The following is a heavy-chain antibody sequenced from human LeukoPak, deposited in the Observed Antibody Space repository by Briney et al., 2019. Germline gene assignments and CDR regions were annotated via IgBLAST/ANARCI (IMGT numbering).Heavy chain of an antibody. CDR3: ARELRSSYDSSGYPPFDY. D-gene: IGHD3-22*01. V-gene: IGHV1-46*01. CDR2: INPSGGST. Sequence: ASVKVSCKASGYTFTSYYMHWVRQAPGQGLEWMGIINPSGGSTSYAQKFQGRVTMTRDTSTSTVYMELSSLRSEDTAVYYCARELRSSYDSSGYPPFDYWGQGTLVTVSS. CDR1: GYTFTSYY. J-gene: IGHJ4*02.